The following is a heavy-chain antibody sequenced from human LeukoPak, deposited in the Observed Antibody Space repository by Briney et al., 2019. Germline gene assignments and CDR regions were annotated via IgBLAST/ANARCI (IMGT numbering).Heavy chain of an antibody. J-gene: IGHJ4*02. CDR2: IIAMIGTA. CDR1: GGTFSGYA. D-gene: IGHD4-17*01. Sequence: SVKVSCKASGGTFSGYAINWVRRAPGQGLEWMGGIIAMIGTAKYAQRFQGRVTITADESTSTDYMEVSSLRSEDTAVYYCAIFQGTYGDNGNDHWGQGTLVIVSS. CDR3: AIFQGTYGDNGNDH. V-gene: IGHV1-69*13.